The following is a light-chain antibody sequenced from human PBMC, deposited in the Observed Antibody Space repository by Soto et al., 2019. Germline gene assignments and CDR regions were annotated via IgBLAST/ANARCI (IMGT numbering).Light chain of an antibody. CDR1: QDISSY. CDR2: AAS. CDR3: QQSYKTPWT. Sequence: DLQMTQSPSSLSASLGDRVTITCRANQDISSYLIWYQHKLVQAPKLLIHAASTFASGVPSRFSGSESGTDFTLTISGLEHEDSATYYCQQSYKTPWTFGQGTKVEIK. J-gene: IGKJ1*01. V-gene: IGKV1-39*01.